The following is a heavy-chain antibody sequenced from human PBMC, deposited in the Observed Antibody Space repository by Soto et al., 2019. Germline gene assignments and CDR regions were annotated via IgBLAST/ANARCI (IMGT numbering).Heavy chain of an antibody. V-gene: IGHV1-3*01. CDR2: INAGNGNT. CDR1: GYTFTSYA. CDR3: ARVGCRWLDWFDP. J-gene: IGHJ5*02. D-gene: IGHD5-12*01. Sequence: QVQLVQSGAEVKKPGASVKVSCKASGYTFTSYAMHWVRQAPGQRLEWMGWINAGNGNTKYSQKFQGRVTITRDTSASKAYMELRSLRSEDTAVYYWARVGCRWLDWFDPWGQGTLVTVSS.